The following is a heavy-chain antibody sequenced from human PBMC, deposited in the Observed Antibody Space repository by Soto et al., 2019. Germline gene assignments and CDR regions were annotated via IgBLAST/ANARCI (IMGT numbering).Heavy chain of an antibody. Sequence: GGSLRLSCAASGFTFSDHYMDWVRQAPGKGLEWVGRTRNKANSYTTEYAASVKGRFTISRDDSKNSLYLQMNSLKTEDTAVYYCARVLVGSFYYYYMDVWGKGTTVTVSS. CDR2: TRNKANSYTT. V-gene: IGHV3-72*01. CDR1: GFTFSDHY. D-gene: IGHD1-26*01. J-gene: IGHJ6*03. CDR3: ARVLVGSFYYYYMDV.